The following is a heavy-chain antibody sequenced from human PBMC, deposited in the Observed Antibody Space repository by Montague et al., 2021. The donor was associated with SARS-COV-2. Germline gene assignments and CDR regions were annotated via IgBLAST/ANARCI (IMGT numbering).Heavy chain of an antibody. CDR2: MYYSGST. Sequence: SETLSLTCTVSGGSISSYYWSWIRQPPGKGLEWIGYMYYSGSTNYNPSLQSRVTLSVDTSENQFSLKLSSVTAAETAVYYCARDFDYWGQGTLVTVSS. V-gene: IGHV4-59*13. J-gene: IGHJ4*02. CDR1: GGSISSYY. CDR3: ARDFDY.